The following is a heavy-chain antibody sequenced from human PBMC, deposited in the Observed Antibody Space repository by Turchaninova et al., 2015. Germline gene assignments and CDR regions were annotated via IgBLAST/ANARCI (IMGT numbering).Heavy chain of an antibody. Sequence: QVQLPQWGAGLWKPSETLSLPGAVSGWSFSGDYRSWVRQPPGKGLGWIGEINHSGSTNYNPSLKSRVTISVDTSKNQFSLKLSSVTAADTAVYYCASFLREMAGPSFDIWGQGTMVTVSS. CDR1: GWSFSGDY. CDR3: ASFLREMAGPSFDI. J-gene: IGHJ3*02. CDR2: INHSGST. V-gene: IGHV4-34*01. D-gene: IGHD5-24*01.